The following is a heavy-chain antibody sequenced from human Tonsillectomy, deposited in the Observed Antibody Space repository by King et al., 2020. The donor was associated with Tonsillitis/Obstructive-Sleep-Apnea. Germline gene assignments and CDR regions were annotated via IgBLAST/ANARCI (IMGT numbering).Heavy chain of an antibody. Sequence: VQLVESGGGLVQPGGSLRLSCTISGFTVSSSYMSWVRQAPGKGLEWVSVFFGVGSTYYADSVQGRFSMSTDNSKNTLFLQMNSLRAEETALYYCVKDVYCSGGTCYTTYWGQGTLVTVSS. CDR2: FFGVGST. V-gene: IGHV3-66*01. D-gene: IGHD2-15*01. CDR1: GFTVSSSY. CDR3: VKDVYCSGGTCYTTY. J-gene: IGHJ4*02.